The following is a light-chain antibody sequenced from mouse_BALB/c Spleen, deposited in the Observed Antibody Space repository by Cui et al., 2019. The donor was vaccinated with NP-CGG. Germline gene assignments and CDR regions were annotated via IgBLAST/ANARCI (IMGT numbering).Light chain of an antibody. CDR1: TGAITTNNY. CDR2: GTK. Sequence: QAVVPQESALTTSPGETVTPTCRSSTGAITTNNYANWVQEKPDQLFTGLIGGTKNRAPGVPARFSGSLIGDKAALTITGAQTEDEAIYFCALWYSNHWVFGGGTKLTVL. V-gene: IGLV1*01. CDR3: ALWYSNHWV. J-gene: IGLJ1*01.